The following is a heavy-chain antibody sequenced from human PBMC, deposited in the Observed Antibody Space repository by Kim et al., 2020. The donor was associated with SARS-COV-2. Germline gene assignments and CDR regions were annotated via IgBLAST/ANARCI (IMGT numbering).Heavy chain of an antibody. CDR1: GGSISSYY. CDR2: IYYSGST. D-gene: IGHD3-10*01. Sequence: SETLSLTCTVSGGSISSYYWSWIRQPPGKGLEWIGYIYYSGSTNYNPSLKSRVTISVDTSKNQFSLKLSSVTAADTAVYYCARAVSGSGSYYNSPYFDY. V-gene: IGHV4-59*13. CDR3: ARAVSGSGSYYNSPYFDY. J-gene: IGHJ4*01.